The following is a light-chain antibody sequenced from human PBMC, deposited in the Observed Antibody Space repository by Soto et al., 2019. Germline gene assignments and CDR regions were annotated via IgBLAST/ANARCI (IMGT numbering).Light chain of an antibody. CDR3: QLRSNWPLYT. CDR1: QSVSSS. J-gene: IGKJ2*01. V-gene: IGKV3-11*01. Sequence: EIVLTQSPATLSLSPGERATLSCRASQSVSSSLAWYQQKRGQAPRLLIYEVSNRATGIPARFSGSGSGTDFFLTISSLEPEDFAVYYCQLRSNWPLYTFGQGTKLEIK. CDR2: EVS.